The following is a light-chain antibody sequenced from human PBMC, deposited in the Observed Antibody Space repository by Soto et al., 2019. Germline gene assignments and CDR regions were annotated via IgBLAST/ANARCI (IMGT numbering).Light chain of an antibody. J-gene: IGKJ1*01. CDR1: QSVSNNY. Sequence: EIVLTQSPGTLSLSPGERATLSCRASQSVSNNYLAWYQRKPGQTPRLLIYTASSRAAGVPDRFSGSGSGTDFTLTISRLEPGDFAVYYCQQYGRSPATFGQGTKVDNK. CDR3: QQYGRSPAT. CDR2: TAS. V-gene: IGKV3-20*01.